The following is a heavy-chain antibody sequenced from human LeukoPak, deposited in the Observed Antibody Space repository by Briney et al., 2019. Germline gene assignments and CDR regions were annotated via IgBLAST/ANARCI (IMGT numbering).Heavy chain of an antibody. Sequence: SETLSLTCTVSGGSISSGGYYWSWIRQPPGKGLEWIGYIYHSGSTYYNPSLKSRVTISVDRSKNQFSLKLSSVAAADTAVYYCARGDWYSSSLGLDYWGQGTLVTVSS. D-gene: IGHD6-6*01. CDR2: IYHSGST. CDR1: GGSISSGGYY. J-gene: IGHJ4*02. CDR3: ARGDWYSSSLGLDY. V-gene: IGHV4-30-2*01.